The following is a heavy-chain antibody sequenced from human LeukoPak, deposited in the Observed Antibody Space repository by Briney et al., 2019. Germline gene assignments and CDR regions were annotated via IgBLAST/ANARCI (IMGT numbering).Heavy chain of an antibody. CDR1: GFTFSTSA. D-gene: IGHD3-16*01. CDR2: IVVGSGAT. J-gene: IGHJ3*02. Sequence: ASVKVSSKTSGFTFSTSAVQWVRQARGQRLEWIGWIVVGSGATNYAQSLQGRFTITRDMSTNTAYMELSSLGSEDSAVYYCAAELYSVYTDCCTFHIWGQGTMVTVSS. CDR3: AAELYSVYTDCCTFHI. V-gene: IGHV1-58*01.